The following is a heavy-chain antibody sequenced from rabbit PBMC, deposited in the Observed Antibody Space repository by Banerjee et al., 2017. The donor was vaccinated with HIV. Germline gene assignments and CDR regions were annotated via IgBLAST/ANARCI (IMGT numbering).Heavy chain of an antibody. CDR1: GLDFSSSYW. D-gene: IGHD7-1*01. Sequence: QEQLVESGGGLVKPEGSLTLTCTASGLDFSSSYWIFWVRQAPGKGLEWIACIYPGDDTTYYASWAKGRFTISKTSSTTMTLQMTSLTAADTATYFCARDAGGDGYSNDLWGQGTLVTVS. CDR3: ARDAGGDGYSNDL. CDR2: IYPGDDTT. J-gene: IGHJ3*01. V-gene: IGHV1S45*01.